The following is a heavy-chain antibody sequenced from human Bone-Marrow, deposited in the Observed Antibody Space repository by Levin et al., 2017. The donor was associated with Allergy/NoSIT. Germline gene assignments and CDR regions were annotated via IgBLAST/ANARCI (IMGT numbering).Heavy chain of an antibody. CDR1: GFSFDDYD. J-gene: IGHJ4*02. CDR3: AAGIQQWLANY. V-gene: IGHV3-20*04. D-gene: IGHD5-18*01. CDR2: INWSGSVT. Sequence: LSLTCVTSGFSFDDYDMNWVRQAPGKGLEWVSGINWSGSVTGYADSVQGRFTISRDNAKNSLYLQLDSLRVEDTALYFCAAGIQQWLANYWGQGTLVSVSS.